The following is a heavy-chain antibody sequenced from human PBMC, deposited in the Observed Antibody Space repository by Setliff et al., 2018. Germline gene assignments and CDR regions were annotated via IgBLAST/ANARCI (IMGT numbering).Heavy chain of an antibody. CDR3: ARTGTYRYFDY. D-gene: IGHD1-1*01. CDR2: IWDDGGNK. J-gene: IGHJ4*02. CDR1: GFTFSTYR. Sequence: LRLSCAASGFTFSTYRMHWVRQAPGKGLEWVAVIWDDGGNKYHADSVKGRFTISRDNSKNTLYLQMNSLRPEDTAVYYCARTGTYRYFDYWGQGTRVTVSS. V-gene: IGHV3-33*08.